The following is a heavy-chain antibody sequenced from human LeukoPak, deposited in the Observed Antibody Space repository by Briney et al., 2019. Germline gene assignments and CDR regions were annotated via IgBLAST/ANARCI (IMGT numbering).Heavy chain of an antibody. V-gene: IGHV1-69*13. CDR3: ARLDDYGGTYYFDY. CDR2: IIPIFGTA. CDR1: GGTFSSYA. J-gene: IGHJ4*02. Sequence: SVKVSCKASGGTFSSYAVSWVRQAPGQGLEWMGGIIPIFGTANYAQKFQGRVTITADESTSTAYMELSSLRSEDTAVYYCARLDDYGGTYYFDYWGQGTLVTVSS. D-gene: IGHD4-23*01.